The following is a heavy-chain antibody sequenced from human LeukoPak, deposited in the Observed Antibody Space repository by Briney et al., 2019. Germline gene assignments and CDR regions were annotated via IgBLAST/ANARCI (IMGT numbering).Heavy chain of an antibody. CDR1: GFTFSSYW. CDR3: ARDGYYDFWSGRSFDY. CDR2: VNSDGTST. J-gene: IGHJ4*02. Sequence: SGGSLRLSCAASGFTFSSYWMFWVRQAPGKGLVWVSRVNSDGTSTNYADSVKGRFTVSRDNAKNTLYLQMNSLRVEDTAVYYCARDGYYDFWSGRSFDYWGQGTLVTVSS. V-gene: IGHV3-74*01. D-gene: IGHD3-3*01.